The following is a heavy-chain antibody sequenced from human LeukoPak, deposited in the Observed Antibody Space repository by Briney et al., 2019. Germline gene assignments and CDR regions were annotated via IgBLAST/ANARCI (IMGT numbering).Heavy chain of an antibody. Sequence: SETLSLTCTVSGGSVSTYYWSWIRQPPGKELEWIGYVSHSGNTNYNPSLKSRVTMSLDTSKNHFSLRLSSVNTADTAVYYCARAGSGYSFDYWGLGSLVTVSS. J-gene: IGHJ4*02. D-gene: IGHD5-12*01. V-gene: IGHV4-59*02. CDR3: ARAGSGYSFDY. CDR2: VSHSGNT. CDR1: GGSVSTYY.